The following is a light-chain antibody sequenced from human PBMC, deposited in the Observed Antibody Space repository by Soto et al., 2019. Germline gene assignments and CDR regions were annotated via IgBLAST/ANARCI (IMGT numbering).Light chain of an antibody. Sequence: EIVMTQSPATLSVSPGERATLSCRASQSVSSNGAWYQQKPGQAPRLLLYGASTRATGIPARFSGSGSGSEFTITISSLQSEDFGVYYCQQYTNWPPYTFGQGTKLEIK. CDR1: QSVSSN. CDR3: QQYTNWPPYT. V-gene: IGKV3-15*01. CDR2: GAS. J-gene: IGKJ2*01.